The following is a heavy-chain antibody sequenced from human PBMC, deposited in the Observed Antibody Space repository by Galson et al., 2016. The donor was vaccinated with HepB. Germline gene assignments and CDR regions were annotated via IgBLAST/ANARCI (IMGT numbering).Heavy chain of an antibody. V-gene: IGHV3-33*01. Sequence: SLRLSCAASGFTFSSYGMHWVRQAPGKGLEWVAVIWYDGSNKYYADSVKGRFTISRDNSKNTLYLQMNSLRAEDTAVYYCARGAISMIVDESFYMDVWGKGTAVTVSS. J-gene: IGHJ6*03. CDR1: GFTFSSYG. D-gene: IGHD3-22*01. CDR2: IWYDGSNK. CDR3: ARGAISMIVDESFYMDV.